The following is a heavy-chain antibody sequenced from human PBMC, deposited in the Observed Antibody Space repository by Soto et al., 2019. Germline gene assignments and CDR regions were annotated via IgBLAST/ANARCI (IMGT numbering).Heavy chain of an antibody. J-gene: IGHJ6*02. D-gene: IGHD1-26*01. V-gene: IGHV3-48*02. CDR2: ISSSSSTI. CDR1: GFTFSTYA. CDR3: ASLVVGASSTNYGMDV. Sequence: GGSLRLSCAASGFTFSTYAMNWVRQAPGKGLEWVSYISSSSSTIYYADSVKGRFTISTDNAKYSLYLQMNSLRDQDTAVYYCASLVVGASSTNYGMDVWGQGTTVTVSS.